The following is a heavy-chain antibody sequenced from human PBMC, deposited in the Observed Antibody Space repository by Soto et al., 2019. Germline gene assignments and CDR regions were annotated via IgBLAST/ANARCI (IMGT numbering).Heavy chain of an antibody. CDR1: GFTFSGYS. CDR3: ARGRVEDSSGWATYFDY. J-gene: IGHJ4*02. Sequence: GGSLRLSCAASGFTFSGYSMFWVRQAPGKGLEYVSAINTNGVNTFYAKSVKGRFTISRDNSKNTMYLQMGSLRAEDMAVYYCARGRVEDSSGWATYFDYRGQGTLVTVPS. CDR2: INTNGVNT. V-gene: IGHV3-64*01. D-gene: IGHD6-19*01.